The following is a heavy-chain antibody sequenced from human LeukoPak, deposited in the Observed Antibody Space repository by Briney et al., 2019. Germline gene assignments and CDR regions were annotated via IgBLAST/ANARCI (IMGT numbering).Heavy chain of an antibody. CDR1: GVSVSDGREY. V-gene: IGHV4-30-4*08. J-gene: IGHJ3*02. Sequence: PSQTLSLTCNVSGVSVSDGREYWTWIRQHPGKGLEWIGYKDYSESTKYNPSLKTRLTISIDTSKTKFSLQLRSVSAADKATYYCASPYGRGMSCLDVFNMWGQGTRVTVSS. D-gene: IGHD1-26*01. CDR2: KDYSEST. CDR3: ASPYGRGMSCLDVFNM.